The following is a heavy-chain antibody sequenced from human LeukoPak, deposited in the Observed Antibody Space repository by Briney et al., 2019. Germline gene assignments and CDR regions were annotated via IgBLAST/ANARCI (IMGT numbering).Heavy chain of an antibody. CDR3: ARDCSGSSSDYYYLGY. V-gene: IGHV3-66*01. CDR1: GFIVSSKY. J-gene: IGHJ4*02. CDR2: IYSAGST. Sequence: GGSLRLSCVASGFIVSSKYMSWVRQGPGKGLEWVSVIYSAGSTYYADSVKGRFTISRDNSKNTLYLQMNSLRAEDTAVYYCARDCSGSSSDYYYLGYWGQGTRVTVSS. D-gene: IGHD3-22*01.